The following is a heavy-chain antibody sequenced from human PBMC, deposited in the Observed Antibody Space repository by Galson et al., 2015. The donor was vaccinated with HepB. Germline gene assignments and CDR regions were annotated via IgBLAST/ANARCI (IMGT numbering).Heavy chain of an antibody. D-gene: IGHD4-17*01. V-gene: IGHV1-46*03. CDR1: GYTFTSYY. CDR3: ARGGAVTRSDYYYYMDV. Sequence: SVKVSCKASGYTFTSYYMHWVRQAPGQGLEWMGIINPGGGSTSYAQKFQGRVTMTRDTSTSTVYMELSSLRSEDTAVYYCARGGAVTRSDYYYYMDVWGKGTTVTVSS. J-gene: IGHJ6*03. CDR2: INPGGGST.